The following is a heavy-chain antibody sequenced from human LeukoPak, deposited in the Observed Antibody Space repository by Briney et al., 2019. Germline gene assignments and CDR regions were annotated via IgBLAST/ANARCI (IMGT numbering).Heavy chain of an antibody. CDR1: GFTFSSYN. D-gene: IGHD6-13*01. CDR3: ARDPSAATRSGDYFDY. CDR2: ISSSSNYI. J-gene: IGHJ4*02. V-gene: IGHV3-21*01. Sequence: GGSLRLSCAASGFTFSSYNMNWVRQAPGKGLEWVSSISSSSNYIYYADSVKGRFTISRDNAKNSLYLQMNSLRAEDTAVYYCARDPSAATRSGDYFDYWGQGTLVTVSS.